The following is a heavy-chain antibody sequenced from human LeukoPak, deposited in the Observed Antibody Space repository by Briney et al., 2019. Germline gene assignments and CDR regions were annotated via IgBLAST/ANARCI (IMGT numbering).Heavy chain of an antibody. J-gene: IGHJ4*02. D-gene: IGHD4-11*01. Sequence: KPSETLSLTCTVSGDSISSYYWSWIRQPPGKGLEWIGYIYYSGSTNYNPSLKSRVTISVDTSKNQFSLKLSSVTAADTAVYYCARISNYVNYWGQGTLVTVSS. CDR2: IYYSGST. CDR1: GDSISSYY. V-gene: IGHV4-59*08. CDR3: ARISNYVNY.